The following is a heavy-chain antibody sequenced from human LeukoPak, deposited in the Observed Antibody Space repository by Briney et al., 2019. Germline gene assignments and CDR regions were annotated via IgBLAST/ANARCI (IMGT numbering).Heavy chain of an antibody. CDR1: GGSISSYY. CDR2: IYTSGST. Sequence: PSETLSLTCTVSGGSISSYYWSWIRQPAGKGLEWIGRIYTSGSTNYNPSLKSRVTMSVDTSKNQFSLKLSSVTAADTAVYYCARESLGGGSSWYFDYWGQGTLVTVSS. J-gene: IGHJ4*02. D-gene: IGHD6-13*01. V-gene: IGHV4-4*07. CDR3: ARESLGGGSSWYFDY.